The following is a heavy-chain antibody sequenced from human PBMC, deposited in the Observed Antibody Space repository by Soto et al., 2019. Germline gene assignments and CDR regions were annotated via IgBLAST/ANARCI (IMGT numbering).Heavy chain of an antibody. V-gene: IGHV3-21*01. D-gene: IGHD3-9*01. CDR1: GFTFSTYS. J-gene: IGHJ4*02. CDR3: ARSDILTGYSYRYFDY. CDR2: MTTSSNYI. Sequence: LRLSCAASGFTFSTYSMNWVRQAPGRGLEWVSSMTTSSNYIYYADSVKGRFTISRDNTKNSLYLQMNSLRAEDTAVYYCARSDILTGYSYRYFDYWSQGTLVTVSS.